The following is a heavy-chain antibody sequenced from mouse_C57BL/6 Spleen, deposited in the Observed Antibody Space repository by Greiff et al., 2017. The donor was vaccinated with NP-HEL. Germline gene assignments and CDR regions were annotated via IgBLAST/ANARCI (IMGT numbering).Heavy chain of an antibody. CDR3: ARWSTGTTFAY. CDR2: INPNNGGT. V-gene: IGHV1-26*01. CDR1: GYTFTDYY. Sequence: EVQLQQSGPELVKPGASVKISCKASGYTFTDYYMNWVKQSHGKSLEWIGDINPNNGGTSYNQKFKGKATLTVDKSSSTAYMELRSLTSEDSAVYYCARWSTGTTFAYWGQGTLVTVSA. D-gene: IGHD4-1*02. J-gene: IGHJ3*01.